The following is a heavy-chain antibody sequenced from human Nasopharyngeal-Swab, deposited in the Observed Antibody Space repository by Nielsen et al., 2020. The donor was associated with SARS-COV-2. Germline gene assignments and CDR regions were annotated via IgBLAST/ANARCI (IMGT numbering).Heavy chain of an antibody. D-gene: IGHD6-13*01. CDR1: GFMFSSYN. Sequence: GGSLRLSCAASGFMFSSYNMNWVRQAPGKGLEWVSYISSSSSTIYYADSGKGRFTISRDNGKNSLYLQRNSLRADDTAVYYCARDGAAAGNFDYWGQGTLVTVSS. CDR2: ISSSSSTI. V-gene: IGHV3-48*01. CDR3: ARDGAAAGNFDY. J-gene: IGHJ4*02.